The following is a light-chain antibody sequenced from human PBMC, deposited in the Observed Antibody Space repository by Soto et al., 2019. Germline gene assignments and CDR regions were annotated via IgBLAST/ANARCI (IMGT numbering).Light chain of an antibody. CDR2: WAS. CDR3: QQYYTTRT. V-gene: IGKV4-1*01. CDR1: QSVFYSSNNKNY. Sequence: DIVMTQSPDSLAVSLGERATINCKSSQSVFYSSNNKNYLAWYQQKPGQPPKLLIYWASTRESGVPDRFSGSGSGTDFTLTISSLQAEDVAVYYCQQYYTTRTFGQGTKVELK. J-gene: IGKJ1*01.